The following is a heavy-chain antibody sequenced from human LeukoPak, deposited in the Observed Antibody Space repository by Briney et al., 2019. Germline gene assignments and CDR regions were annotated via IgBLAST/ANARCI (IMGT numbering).Heavy chain of an antibody. Sequence: ASVKVSCKASGGTFSSYAISWVRQAPGQGLEWMGGIIPIFGTANYAQKSQGRVTITTDESTSTAYMELSSLRSEDTAVYYCARQNYDFWSGYYTGIYWFDPWGQGTLVTVSS. D-gene: IGHD3-3*01. CDR1: GGTFSSYA. CDR2: IIPIFGTA. J-gene: IGHJ5*02. CDR3: ARQNYDFWSGYYTGIYWFDP. V-gene: IGHV1-69*05.